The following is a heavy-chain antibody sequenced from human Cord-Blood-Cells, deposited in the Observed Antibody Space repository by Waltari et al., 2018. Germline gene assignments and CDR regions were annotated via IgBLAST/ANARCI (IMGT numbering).Heavy chain of an antibody. CDR3: AREAAALDY. D-gene: IGHD6-13*01. J-gene: IGHJ4*02. CDR2: ISYDGSNK. V-gene: IGHV3-30*04. CDR1: GFTFSSYA. Sequence: QVQLVESGGGVVQPGRSLRLSCAASGFTFSSYAMHWVRKAPGKGLEWVAVISYDGSNKYYADSVKGRFTISRDNSKNTLYLQMNSLRAEDTAVYYCAREAAALDYWGQGTLVPVSS.